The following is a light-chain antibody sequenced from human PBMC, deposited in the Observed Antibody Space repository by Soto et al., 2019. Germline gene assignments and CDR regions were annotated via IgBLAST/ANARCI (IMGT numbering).Light chain of an antibody. CDR2: ENN. J-gene: IGLJ2*01. CDR1: SSNIGNNY. Sequence: QSVLTQPPSVSAAPGQKVTISCSGRSSNIGNNYVSWYQQLPGTAPKLLIYENNKRPSGIPDRFSGSKSGTSATLGITGLQTGDEADYYCGTWDSSLCAGVFGGGTKLTVL. CDR3: GTWDSSLCAGV. V-gene: IGLV1-51*02.